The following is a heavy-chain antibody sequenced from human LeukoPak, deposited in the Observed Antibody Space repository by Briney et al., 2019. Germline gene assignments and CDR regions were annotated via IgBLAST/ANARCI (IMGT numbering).Heavy chain of an antibody. CDR1: GFTFSSYS. D-gene: IGHD6-13*01. Sequence: PGGSLRLSCAASGFTFSSYSMNWVRQAPGKGLEWVSYISSSSSTIYYADSVKGRFTISRDNAKNSLYLQMNSLRAEDTAVYYCARDVSRSWIAEYFQHWGQGTLVTVSS. J-gene: IGHJ1*01. V-gene: IGHV3-48*04. CDR2: ISSSSSTI. CDR3: ARDVSRSWIAEYFQH.